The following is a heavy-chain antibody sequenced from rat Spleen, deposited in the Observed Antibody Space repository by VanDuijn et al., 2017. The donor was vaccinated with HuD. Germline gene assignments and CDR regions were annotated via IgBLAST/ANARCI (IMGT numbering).Heavy chain of an antibody. J-gene: IGHJ2*01. D-gene: IGHD1-12*03. CDR1: GFTFSNYY. V-gene: IGHV5-25*01. CDR2: INTGGYNT. CDR3: ARHNYYDGYYPSFDY. Sequence: EVQLVESGGGLVQPGRSMKLSCVASGFTFSNYYMTWVRQAPTKGLEWVASINTGGYNTYYRDSVKGRFTISRDDAKTTLYLQMDSLRSEDTATYYCARHNYYDGYYPSFDYWGQGVMVTVSS.